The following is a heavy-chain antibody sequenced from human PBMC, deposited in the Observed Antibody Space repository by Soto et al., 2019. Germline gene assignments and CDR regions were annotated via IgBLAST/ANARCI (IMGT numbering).Heavy chain of an antibody. CDR1: GYTFTNYG. Sequence: QVQLVQSGAEVKTPGASVKVSCKASGYTFTNYGISWVRQAPGQVLEWMGWISAYNGNINYAQKLQGRVTMTTDTSTSTAYMELRSLRSDDTAMYYCASSYCGGNCYSNLPLDCCYYGMDVWGQGTTVTVSS. J-gene: IGHJ6*02. CDR3: ASSYCGGNCYSNLPLDCCYYGMDV. D-gene: IGHD2-21*02. CDR2: ISAYNGNI. V-gene: IGHV1-18*01.